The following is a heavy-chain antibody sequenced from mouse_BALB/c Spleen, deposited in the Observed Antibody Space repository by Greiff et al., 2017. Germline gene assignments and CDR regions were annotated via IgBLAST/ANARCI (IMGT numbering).Heavy chain of an antibody. J-gene: IGHJ2*01. D-gene: IGHD4-1*01. Sequence: VQLQQSGPELVKPGASVKISCKASGYSFTGDYMHWVKQSHVKSLEWIGRINPYNGATSYNQNFKDKASLTVDKSSSTAYMELHSLTSEDSAVYYCARKLTNWDFDYWGQGTTLTVSS. V-gene: IGHV1-31*01. CDR2: INPYNGAT. CDR1: GYSFTGDY. CDR3: ARKLTNWDFDY.